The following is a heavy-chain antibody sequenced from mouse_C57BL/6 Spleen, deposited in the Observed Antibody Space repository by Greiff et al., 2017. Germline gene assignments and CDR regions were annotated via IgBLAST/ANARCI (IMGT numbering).Heavy chain of an antibody. J-gene: IGHJ2*01. Sequence: EVQLVESGPGLVKPSQSLSLTCSVTGYSITSGYYWNWIRQFPGNKLEWMGYISYDGSNNYNPSLKNRISITRDTSKNQFFLKLNSVTTEDTATYYCAREEDYGNYFDYWGQGTTLTVSS. CDR3: AREEDYGNYFDY. D-gene: IGHD2-1*01. CDR1: GYSITSGYY. V-gene: IGHV3-6*01. CDR2: ISYDGSN.